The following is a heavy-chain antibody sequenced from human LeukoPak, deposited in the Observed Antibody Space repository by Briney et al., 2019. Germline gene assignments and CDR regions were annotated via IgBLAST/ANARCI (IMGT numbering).Heavy chain of an antibody. CDR3: ARRYCSGGSCYLDY. CDR1: GGTFSSYA. V-gene: IGHV1-69*06. CDR2: IIPIFGTA. J-gene: IGHJ4*02. D-gene: IGHD2-15*01. Sequence: GSSVKVSCKASGGTFSSYAISWVRQAPGQGLEWMGGIIPIFGTANYAQKFQGRVTITADKSTSTAYMELSSLRSEDTAVYYCARRYCSGGSCYLDYWGQGTLVTVSS.